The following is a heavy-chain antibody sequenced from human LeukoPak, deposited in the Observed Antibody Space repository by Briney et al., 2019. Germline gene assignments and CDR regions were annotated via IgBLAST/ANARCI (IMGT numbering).Heavy chain of an antibody. CDR1: GFTFSSYS. J-gene: IGHJ4*02. V-gene: IGHV3-48*02. CDR2: ISSSSSTI. Sequence: PGGSLRLSCAASGFTFSSYSMNWVRQAPGKGLEWVPYISSSSSTIYYADSVKGRFTISRDNAKNSLYLQMNSLRDEDTAVYYCARDEDTAMGGDMDYWGQGTLVTVSS. CDR3: ARDEDTAMGGDMDY. D-gene: IGHD5-18*01.